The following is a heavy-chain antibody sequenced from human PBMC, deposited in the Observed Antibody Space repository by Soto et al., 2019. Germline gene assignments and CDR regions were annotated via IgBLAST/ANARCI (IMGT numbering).Heavy chain of an antibody. D-gene: IGHD4-17*01. V-gene: IGHV3-33*01. CDR2: ILNDGSEE. CDR1: GFTFRNYG. J-gene: IGHJ3*01. CDR3: VRDDDGVPNALDL. Sequence: QMQLVESGGGVVQPGRSLRLSCAASGFTFRNYGMHWVRQAPGKGLEWVSLILNDGSEEFYRDSVKGRFTISRDNSRNSLYLQMNSLREDDTARYYCVRDDDGVPNALDLWGQGTMVSVS.